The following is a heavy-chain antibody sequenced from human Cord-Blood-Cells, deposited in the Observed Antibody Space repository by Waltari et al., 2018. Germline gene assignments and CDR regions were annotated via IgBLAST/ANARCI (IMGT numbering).Heavy chain of an antibody. V-gene: IGHV3-73*01. CDR3: TSRYYYGSGSYKYYFDY. CDR1: GFTFSGSA. J-gene: IGHJ4*02. D-gene: IGHD3-10*01. CDR2: IRSKANSDAT. Sequence: EVQLVESGGGLVQPGGSLKLSCAASGFTFSGSAMHWVRQASGKGLEWVGRIRSKANSDATAYAASVKGRFTISRDDSKNTAYLQMNSLKTDDTAVYYCTSRYYYGSGSYKYYFDYWGQGTLVTVSS.